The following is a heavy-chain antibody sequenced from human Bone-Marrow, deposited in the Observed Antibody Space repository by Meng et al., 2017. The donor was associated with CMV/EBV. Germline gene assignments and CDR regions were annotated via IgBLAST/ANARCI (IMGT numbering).Heavy chain of an antibody. V-gene: IGHV3-30*03. CDR2: ISYDGSNK. CDR3: ARDRDGGNSGDAFDI. Sequence: LSLTCAASGFTVSTNYMSWVRQAPGKGLEWVAVISYDGSNKYYADSVKGRFTISRDNSKNTLYLQMNSLRAEDTAVYYCARDRDGGNSGDAFDIWGQGPMVTVSS. J-gene: IGHJ3*02. D-gene: IGHD4-23*01. CDR1: GFTVSTNY.